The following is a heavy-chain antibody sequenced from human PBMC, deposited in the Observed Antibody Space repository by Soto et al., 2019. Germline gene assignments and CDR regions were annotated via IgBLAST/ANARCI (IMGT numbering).Heavy chain of an antibody. Sequence: PSETLSLTCVVYGGSFSGYFWSWIRQSPGRGLEWIGEINHSGRTNYNPSRKSRVSISVDTSNNQFSLKMSSVTAADTAVYNCARGGEFDSWGQGTLVTVSS. CDR3: ARGGEFDS. CDR1: GGSFSGYF. CDR2: INHSGRT. D-gene: IGHD3-16*01. J-gene: IGHJ4*02. V-gene: IGHV4-34*01.